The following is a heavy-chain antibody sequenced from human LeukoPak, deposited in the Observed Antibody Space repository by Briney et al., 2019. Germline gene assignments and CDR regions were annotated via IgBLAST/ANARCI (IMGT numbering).Heavy chain of an antibody. Sequence: GGSLRLSCAASGFTFSSFGMHWFRQAPGKGLEWVAIIWYDGNNKYYADSVKGRFTISRDNSKNMLYLQMNSLRAEDTAVYYCAKDQGIGDYASTDYWGQGTLVTVSS. CDR2: IWYDGNNK. CDR1: GFTFSSFG. V-gene: IGHV3-33*06. CDR3: AKDQGIGDYASTDY. D-gene: IGHD4-17*01. J-gene: IGHJ4*02.